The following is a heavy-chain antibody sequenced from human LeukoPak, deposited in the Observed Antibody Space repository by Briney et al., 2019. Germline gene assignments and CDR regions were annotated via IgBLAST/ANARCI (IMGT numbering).Heavy chain of an antibody. CDR1: GYSFTSYW. V-gene: IGHV5-51*01. Sequence: GESLKISCKVSGYSFTSYWIGWVRQMPGKGLEWMGIIYPGDSDTRYSPSFQGQVTISADKSLSTAYLQWSSLKASDSAVYYCARHTSGWPLDYWGQGTLVTVSS. CDR3: ARHTSGWPLDY. D-gene: IGHD2-2*01. J-gene: IGHJ4*02. CDR2: IYPGDSDT.